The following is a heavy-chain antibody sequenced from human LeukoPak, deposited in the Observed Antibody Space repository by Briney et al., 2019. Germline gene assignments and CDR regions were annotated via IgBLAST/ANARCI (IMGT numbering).Heavy chain of an antibody. CDR1: GFTFSDYA. J-gene: IGHJ4*02. CDR3: ARDSAPSGSYFDY. D-gene: IGHD1-26*01. Sequence: GGSLRLSCAASGFTFSDYAMHWVRQAPGKGLEWVAVISYDGSNKYYADSVKGRFTISRDNSKNTLYLQMNSLRAEDTAVYYCARDSAPSGSYFDYWGQGTLVTVSS. CDR2: ISYDGSNK. V-gene: IGHV3-30*04.